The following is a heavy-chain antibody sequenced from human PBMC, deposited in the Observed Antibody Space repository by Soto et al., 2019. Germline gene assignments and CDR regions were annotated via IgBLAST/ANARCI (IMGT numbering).Heavy chain of an antibody. CDR3: AKDANRAVDY. CDR2: ISYDGSNK. CDR1: GVTFSSYG. V-gene: IGHV3-30*18. Sequence: PGGSLRLSCAASGVTFSSYGMHWVRQAPGKGLEWVAVISYDGSNKYYADSVKGRFTISRDNSKNTLYLQMNSLRAEDTAVYYCAKDANRAVDYWGQGTLVTVSS. J-gene: IGHJ4*02.